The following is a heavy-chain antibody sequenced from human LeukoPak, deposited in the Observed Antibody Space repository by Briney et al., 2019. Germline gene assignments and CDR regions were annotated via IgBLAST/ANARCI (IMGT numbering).Heavy chain of an antibody. CDR1: GLTFSTSC. D-gene: IGHD1-14*01. CDR3: ATETNGRHYDY. V-gene: IGHV3-21*06. CDR2: IGPTGFDS. J-gene: IGHJ4*02. Sequence: PGGSLRLSCTTSGLTFSTSCFNWVRQAPGKGLEWVASIGPTGFDSYHADSIKGRFTISRDNANNFLYLQMDSLRAEDTAVYYCATETNGRHYDYWGQGALLSVSS.